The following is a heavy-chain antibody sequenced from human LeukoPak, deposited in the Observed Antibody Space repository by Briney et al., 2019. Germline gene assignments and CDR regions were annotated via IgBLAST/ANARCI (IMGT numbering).Heavy chain of an antibody. D-gene: IGHD5-12*01. CDR2: IWYDGSNK. Sequence: PGGSLRLSCAASGFTFSSYGMHWARQAPGKGLEWVAVIWYDGSNKYYADSVKGRFTISRDNSKNTLYLQMNSLRAEDTAVYYCARGPQVAYYGMDVWGQGTTVIVSS. V-gene: IGHV3-33*01. J-gene: IGHJ6*02. CDR1: GFTFSSYG. CDR3: ARGPQVAYYGMDV.